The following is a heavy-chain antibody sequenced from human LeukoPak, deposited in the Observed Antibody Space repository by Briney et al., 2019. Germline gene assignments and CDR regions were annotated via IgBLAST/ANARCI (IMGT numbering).Heavy chain of an antibody. Sequence: SETLSLTCTVSGGSINSYYWSWIRQPPGKGLEWIGYVSNSGSTNYNPSLKSRVTISVDKSKNQFSLKLSSVTAADTAVYYCARVPDYDFWSGYAPSWYFDLWGRGTLVTVSS. D-gene: IGHD3-3*01. CDR3: ARVPDYDFWSGYAPSWYFDL. V-gene: IGHV4-59*12. CDR2: VSNSGST. J-gene: IGHJ2*01. CDR1: GGSINSYY.